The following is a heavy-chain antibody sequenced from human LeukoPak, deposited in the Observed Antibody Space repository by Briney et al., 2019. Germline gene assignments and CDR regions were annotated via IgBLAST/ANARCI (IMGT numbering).Heavy chain of an antibody. D-gene: IGHD6-19*01. CDR1: GFTLSGYW. CDR3: VRDMRGGWKFDY. J-gene: IGHJ4*02. V-gene: IGHV3-7*03. Sequence: GGSLRLSCAASGFTLSGYWMSWVRQAPGKGPEWVANIKQDGSEIYYVDTVKGRFTISRDNAKNSLYLQMNSLRAEDSAVYYCVRDMRGGWKFDYWGQGTLVTVSS. CDR2: IKQDGSEI.